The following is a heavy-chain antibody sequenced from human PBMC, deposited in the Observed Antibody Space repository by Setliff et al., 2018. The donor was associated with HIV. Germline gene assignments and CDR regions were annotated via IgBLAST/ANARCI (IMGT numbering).Heavy chain of an antibody. V-gene: IGHV3-64*02. D-gene: IGHD6-19*01. CDR2: ISGDGGTT. J-gene: IGHJ4*02. Sequence: PGGFLRLSCAASGFTFSDYSMHWVRQAPGKGLEYVSVISGDGGTTFYEDSVKGRFTISRDNSKNTLYLQMGSLRAEDMAVYYCARERGPAGQWLYDYWGQGTLVTVSS. CDR1: GFTFSDYS. CDR3: ARERGPAGQWLYDY.